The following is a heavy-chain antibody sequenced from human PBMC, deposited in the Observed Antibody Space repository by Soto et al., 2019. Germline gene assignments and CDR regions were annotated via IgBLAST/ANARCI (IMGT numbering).Heavy chain of an antibody. CDR3: ARDFGEVGATAVYDI. J-gene: IGHJ3*02. D-gene: IGHD1-26*01. CDR2: INSDGSDT. CDR1: GFNFNIYW. Sequence: PGGSLRLSCAASGFNFNIYWIHWIRQAPGEGLVWVSRINSDGSDTSYADSVKGRFTISRDNAQNILYLQMNSLRAEDTALYYCARDFGEVGATAVYDIWGQGTMVTVS. V-gene: IGHV3-74*01.